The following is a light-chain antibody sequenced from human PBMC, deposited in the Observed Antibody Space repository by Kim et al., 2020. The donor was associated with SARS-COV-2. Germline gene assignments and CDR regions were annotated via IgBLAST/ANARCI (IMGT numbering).Light chain of an antibody. V-gene: IGLV1-47*02. Sequence: GQRVTISCSGSSSNIGSNYVYWYQQLPGTAPNLLIYSNNQRPSGVPDRFSGSKSGTSASLAISGLRSEDEADYYCAAWDDSLSGRVFGGGTQLTVL. J-gene: IGLJ3*02. CDR1: SSNIGSNY. CDR2: SNN. CDR3: AAWDDSLSGRV.